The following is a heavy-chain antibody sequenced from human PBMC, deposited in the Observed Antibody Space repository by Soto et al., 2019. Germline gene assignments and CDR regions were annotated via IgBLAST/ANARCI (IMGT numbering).Heavy chain of an antibody. CDR3: AKDHRNGGSRVDY. D-gene: IGHD2-15*01. Sequence: QVQLVESGGGVDQPGRSLRLSCAVSGFSFKSHGMHWVRQAPGKGLEWVAFISYDGKDANYADSVKGRFTISRDNSKDALYLQMGSLRGEDTAVYFCAKDHRNGGSRVDYWGQGTLVTVSS. J-gene: IGHJ4*02. V-gene: IGHV3-30*18. CDR2: ISYDGKDA. CDR1: GFSFKSHG.